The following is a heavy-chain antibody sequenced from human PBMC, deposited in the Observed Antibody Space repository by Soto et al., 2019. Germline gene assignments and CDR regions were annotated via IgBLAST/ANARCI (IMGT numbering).Heavy chain of an antibody. CDR3: AREPPHCSGGSCYPGLGMDV. CDR1: GYTFTSYY. J-gene: IGHJ6*02. D-gene: IGHD2-15*01. CDR2: INPSGGST. Sequence: QVQLVQSGAEVKKPGASAKVSCKASGYTFTSYYMHWVRQAXGQGLEWMGIINPSGGSTSYAQKFQGRVTMTRDTSTSTVYMELSSLRSEDTAVYYCAREPPHCSGGSCYPGLGMDVWGQGTTVTVSS. V-gene: IGHV1-46*01.